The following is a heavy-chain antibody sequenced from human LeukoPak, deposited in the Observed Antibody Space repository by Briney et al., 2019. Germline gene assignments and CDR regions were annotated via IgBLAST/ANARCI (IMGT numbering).Heavy chain of an antibody. Sequence: SETLSLTCTVSGGSISRGDFYWSWIRQPPGKGLEWIGSIYYSGSTYYNPSLKSRVTISVDTSKNQFSLQLNSVTPEDTAEYYCAGTTDYSSFFAYWGQGTLVTVSS. CDR2: IYYSGST. D-gene: IGHD4-11*01. J-gene: IGHJ4*02. V-gene: IGHV4-39*01. CDR1: GGSISRGDFY. CDR3: AGTTDYSSFFAY.